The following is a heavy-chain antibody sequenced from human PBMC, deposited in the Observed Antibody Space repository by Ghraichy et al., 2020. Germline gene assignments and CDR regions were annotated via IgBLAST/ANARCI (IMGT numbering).Heavy chain of an antibody. D-gene: IGHD1-20*01. V-gene: IGHV4-39*01. CDR2: IYYGGST. J-gene: IGHJ6*03. Sequence: GSLSLTCTVSDGSISGSHYYWGWIRQPPGKGLELIGNIYYGGSTYYSPSLKSRVTISVDTSKNQFSLKLSSVTAADAAVYYCAKTCVTGNGGRGYMDVWGKGTTVTVSS. CDR1: DGSISGSHYY. CDR3: AKTCVTGNGGRGYMDV.